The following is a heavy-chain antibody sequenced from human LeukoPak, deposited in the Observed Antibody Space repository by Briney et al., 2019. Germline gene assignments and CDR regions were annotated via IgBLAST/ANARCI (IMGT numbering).Heavy chain of an antibody. J-gene: IGHJ5*02. Sequence: GGSLRLSCEASGLTLRDYKLNWVRQAPGKGLEWVSSIESSSRFIYYADSVKGRFTISRENAKNSLRLQMNSLRAEDTAVYYCARDSDAWSNWFDTWGQGTLVTVSS. D-gene: IGHD1-26*01. CDR3: ARDSDAWSNWFDT. CDR2: IESSSRFI. CDR1: GLTLRDYK. V-gene: IGHV3-21*01.